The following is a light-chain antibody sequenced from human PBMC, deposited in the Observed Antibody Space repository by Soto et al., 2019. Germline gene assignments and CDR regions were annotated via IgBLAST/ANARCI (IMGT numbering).Light chain of an antibody. CDR2: LNSDGSH. CDR3: QTWGTGIQV. J-gene: IGLJ2*01. CDR1: SGHSSYA. V-gene: IGLV4-69*01. Sequence: QAVVTQSPSASASLGASVKLTCTLSSGHSSYAIAWHQQQPEKGPRYLMKLNSDGSHSKGDRIPDRFSGSSSGAERYLTISSRQSEDEADYYCQTWGTGIQVFGGGTKLTVL.